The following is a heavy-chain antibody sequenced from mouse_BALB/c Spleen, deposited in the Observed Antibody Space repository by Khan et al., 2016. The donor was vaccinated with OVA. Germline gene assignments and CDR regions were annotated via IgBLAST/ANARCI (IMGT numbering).Heavy chain of an antibody. CDR3: ARYPSWDFDV. V-gene: IGHV1-63*02. CDR2: IYPGVYYT. J-gene: IGHJ1*01. Sequence: QVQLQQSGAELLRPGTSVKMSCKAGGYTFPNYLIGWVKQRPGHGLEWIGDIYPGVYYTNYNEKFKGKATLTADTSSSTVFMQLSSLTFEDSAIYYCARYPSWDFDVWGAGTTVTVSS. CDR1: GYTFPNYL.